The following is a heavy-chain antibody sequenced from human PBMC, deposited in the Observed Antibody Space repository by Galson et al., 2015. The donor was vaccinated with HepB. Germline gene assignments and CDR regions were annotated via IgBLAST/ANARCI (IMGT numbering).Heavy chain of an antibody. Sequence: SVKVSCKASGYTFTGYYMHWVRQAPGQGLEWMGWINPNSGGTNYAQKFQGRVTMTRDTSISTAYMELSRLRSDDTAVYYCASEARIAAAGRRQDPNPLGYFQHWGQGTLVTVSS. J-gene: IGHJ1*01. CDR2: INPNSGGT. CDR1: GYTFTGYY. V-gene: IGHV1-2*02. CDR3: ASEARIAAAGRRQDPNPLGYFQH. D-gene: IGHD6-13*01.